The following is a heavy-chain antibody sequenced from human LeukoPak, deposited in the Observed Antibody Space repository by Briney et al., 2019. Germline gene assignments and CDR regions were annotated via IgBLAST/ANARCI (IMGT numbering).Heavy chain of an antibody. D-gene: IGHD3-16*01. CDR3: ARESTYNDAYAIVY. CDR2: MKQDGSEI. Sequence: GGSLRLSCAASGFTLSNYWMTWVRQAPGRGLEWVANMKQDGSEIYYVDSVKGRFSISKDNTKSSPYLQRNSLRAQDTAVYYCARESTYNDAYAIVYWGEGALGTVSS. V-gene: IGHV3-7*01. CDR1: GFTLSNYW. J-gene: IGHJ4*02.